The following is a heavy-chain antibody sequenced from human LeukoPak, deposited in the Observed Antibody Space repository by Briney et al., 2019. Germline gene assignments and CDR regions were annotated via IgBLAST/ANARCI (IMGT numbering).Heavy chain of an antibody. Sequence: GGSLRLSCAASGFTFNYAWMSWVRQAPGKGLEWVGRIKSKTDGGTTDYAAPVKGRFTISRDDSKNTLFLQMNSLQTEDTAVYYCATGLTAATYWYFDLWGRGNLVTVSS. V-gene: IGHV3-15*01. CDR1: GFTFNYAW. D-gene: IGHD6-13*01. CDR3: ATGLTAATYWYFDL. CDR2: IKSKTDGGTT. J-gene: IGHJ2*01.